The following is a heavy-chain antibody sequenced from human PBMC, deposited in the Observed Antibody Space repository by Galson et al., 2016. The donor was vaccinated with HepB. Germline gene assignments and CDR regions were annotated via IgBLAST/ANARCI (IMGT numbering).Heavy chain of an antibody. CDR2: IRSKTHSYAT. D-gene: IGHD6-6*01. Sequence: SLRLSCAASGFTFSGSAMHWVRQASGKGLDWVGRIRSKTHSYATEYAASLKGRFTISRDDSRKTAYLQMDRLKSEDTAVYYCMGYSSLSGVGYWGLGTLVTVSS. CDR3: MGYSSLSGVGY. CDR1: GFTFSGSA. V-gene: IGHV3-73*01. J-gene: IGHJ4*02.